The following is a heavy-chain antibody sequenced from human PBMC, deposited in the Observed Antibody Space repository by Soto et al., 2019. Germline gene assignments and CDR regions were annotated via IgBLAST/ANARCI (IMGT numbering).Heavy chain of an antibody. D-gene: IGHD4-17*01. CDR3: ARAFYGVGPVDY. Sequence: SETLSLTCNVSGGSISSYYWSWIRQPPGRGLEWIGYISYSGTINYNPSLKSRVTISVDTSKNQFSLKLSSVTAADTAVYYCARAFYGVGPVDYWGQGTLVTVSS. CDR1: GGSISSYY. CDR2: ISYSGTI. V-gene: IGHV4-59*01. J-gene: IGHJ4*02.